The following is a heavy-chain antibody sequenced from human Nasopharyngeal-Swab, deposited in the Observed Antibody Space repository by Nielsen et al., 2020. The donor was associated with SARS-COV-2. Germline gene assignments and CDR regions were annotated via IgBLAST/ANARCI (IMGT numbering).Heavy chain of an antibody. D-gene: IGHD4-17*01. V-gene: IGHV3-7*03. CDR1: GFTFSSYW. Sequence: GESLKISCAASGFTFSSYWMSWVRQAPGKGLEWVANIKQDGSEKYYVDSVKGRFTISRDNAKNSLYLQMNSLRAEDTAVYYCARDDGDYADYWGQGTLVTVSS. J-gene: IGHJ4*02. CDR3: ARDDGDYADY. CDR2: IKQDGSEK.